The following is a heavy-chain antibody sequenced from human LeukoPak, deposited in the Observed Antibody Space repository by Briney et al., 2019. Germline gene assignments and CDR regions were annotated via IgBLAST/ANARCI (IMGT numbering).Heavy chain of an antibody. CDR1: GYTFTSYY. CDR2: INPSGGST. Sequence: GASVKVSCKASGYTFTSYYMHWVRQAPGQGLEWMGIINPSGGSTSYAQKFQGRVTMTRDMSTSTVYMELSSLRSEDTAVYYCARGERPVWFGELFSPNYWGQGTLVTVSS. D-gene: IGHD3-10*01. CDR3: ARGERPVWFGELFSPNY. V-gene: IGHV1-46*01. J-gene: IGHJ4*02.